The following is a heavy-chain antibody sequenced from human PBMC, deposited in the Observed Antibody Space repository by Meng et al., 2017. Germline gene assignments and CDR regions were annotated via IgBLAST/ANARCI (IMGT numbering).Heavy chain of an antibody. D-gene: IGHD5-18*01. Sequence: SVKVSCKASGGTFSSYAISWVRQAPGQGLEWMGGIIPIFGTANYAQKFQGRVTITADESTSTAYMELSGLRSEDTAVYYCARALRGYSYGFDYWGQGTLVTVSS. CDR3: ARALRGYSYGFDY. J-gene: IGHJ4*02. CDR2: IIPIFGTA. V-gene: IGHV1-69*13. CDR1: GGTFSSYA.